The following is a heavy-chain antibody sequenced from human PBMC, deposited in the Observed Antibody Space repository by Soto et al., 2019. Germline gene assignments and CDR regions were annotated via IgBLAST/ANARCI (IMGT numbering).Heavy chain of an antibody. CDR1: GFTFSSYA. V-gene: IGHV3-30-3*01. CDR2: ISHDGSNN. J-gene: IGHJ6*02. CDR3: ATDQCNSGVCFPYYFYGMDV. D-gene: IGHD2-8*01. Sequence: QVQMVESGGGVVQPGRSLRLSCAASGFTFSSYAMHWVRQAPGKGLEWVAVISHDGSNNFYADSVKGRFTISGDNPKNTLYLHMRSLRADDTAVYYCATDQCNSGVCFPYYFYGMDVLGQGSPVTVSS.